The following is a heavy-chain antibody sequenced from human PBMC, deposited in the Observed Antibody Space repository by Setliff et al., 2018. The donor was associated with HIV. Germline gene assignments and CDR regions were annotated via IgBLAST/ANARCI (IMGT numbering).Heavy chain of an antibody. CDR3: ARGDTYYHDSSGYVKSALDCFDI. CDR2: ISATGST. D-gene: IGHD3-22*01. J-gene: IGHJ3*02. Sequence: PSETLSLTCSVSGGSISSSNNYWGWIRQPAGKGLEWIGHISATGSTNYNPSLKSRVTMSLDTSKNQFSLNLNSVTAADAAVYHCARGDTYYHDSSGYVKSALDCFDIWGQGTMVTVSS. V-gene: IGHV4-61*09. CDR1: GGSISSSNNY.